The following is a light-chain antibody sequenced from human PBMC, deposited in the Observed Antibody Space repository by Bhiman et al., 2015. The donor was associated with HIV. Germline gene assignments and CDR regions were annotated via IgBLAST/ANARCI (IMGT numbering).Light chain of an antibody. Sequence: SYELTQPPSVSVAPGKTARITCGGSNIGSKSVHWYQQKPGQAPVLVIYYDSDRPSGIPERFSGSNSGNTATLTISGLQAEDEGDYYCCSYAGSSTYVVFGGGTKLTVL. CDR2: YDS. J-gene: IGLJ2*01. V-gene: IGLV3-21*01. CDR1: NIGSKS. CDR3: CSYAGSSTYVV.